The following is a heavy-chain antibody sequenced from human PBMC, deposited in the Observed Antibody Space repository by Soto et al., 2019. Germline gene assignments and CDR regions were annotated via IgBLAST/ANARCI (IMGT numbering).Heavy chain of an antibody. D-gene: IGHD2-2*01. CDR3: PKNCNTTFSPSSH. V-gene: IGHV3-23*01. Sequence: EVQLLESGGGLVQPGGSLRLSCAASGFTFTTYAMSWVRQAPGKGLEWVSAIRGSAGSTYYADYVKGRFTISRDNSKNTRYMQMTSLRAEDTAVYYGPKNCNTTFSPSSHWGQGTLVSVSS. CDR2: IRGSAGST. J-gene: IGHJ4*02. CDR1: GFTFTTYA.